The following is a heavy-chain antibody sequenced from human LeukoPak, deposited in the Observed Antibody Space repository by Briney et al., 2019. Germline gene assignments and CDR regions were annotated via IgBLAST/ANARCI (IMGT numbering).Heavy chain of an antibody. Sequence: SETLSLTCTVPGCSITTYYWSWIRQPPGKGLEWIGYIYYSGSTKYNPSLKSRVTISVDTSKNQFSLNLSSVTAADTAVYYCARRSQSSAYLYYIDNCGQGTLVTVSS. D-gene: IGHD3-22*01. J-gene: IGHJ4*02. CDR1: GCSITTYY. V-gene: IGHV4-59*01. CDR3: ARRSQSSAYLYYIDN. CDR2: IYYSGST.